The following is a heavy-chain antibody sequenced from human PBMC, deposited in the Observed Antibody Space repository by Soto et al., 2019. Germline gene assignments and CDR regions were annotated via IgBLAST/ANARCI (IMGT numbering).Heavy chain of an antibody. V-gene: IGHV6-1*01. J-gene: IGHJ4*02. Sequence: SQTLSLTCAISGDSVSSNSAAWNWIRQSPSRGLEWLGRTYYRSKWYNDYAVSVKSRITINPDTSKNQFSLQLNSVTPEDTAVYFCAREGGPILRYFAPLFAYFDYWGQGTLVTVSS. D-gene: IGHD3-9*01. CDR2: TYYRSKWYN. CDR3: AREGGPILRYFAPLFAYFDY. CDR1: GDSVSSNSAA.